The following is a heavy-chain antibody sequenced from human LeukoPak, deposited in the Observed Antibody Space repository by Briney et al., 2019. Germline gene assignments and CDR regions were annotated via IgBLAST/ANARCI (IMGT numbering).Heavy chain of an antibody. V-gene: IGHV4-31*03. CDR1: GGSIGSGGYY. CDR3: ARDQRLGFGELLDY. Sequence: SETLSLTCTVSGGSIGSGGYYWSWIRQHPTTGLEWLGYICNSGSTYYNPSLKSRVTISLDTSKNQFSLMLSSVTAADTAVYYCARDQRLGFGELLDYWGQGTLVTVSS. CDR2: ICNSGST. J-gene: IGHJ4*02. D-gene: IGHD3-10*01.